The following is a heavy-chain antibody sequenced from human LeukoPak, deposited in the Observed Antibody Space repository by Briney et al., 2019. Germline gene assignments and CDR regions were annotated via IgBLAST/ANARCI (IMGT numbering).Heavy chain of an antibody. CDR3: ARSFRFGEWSKYYYAMDV. J-gene: IGHJ6*02. CDR2: IWYDGSNE. CDR1: GFTFSSYG. V-gene: IGHV3-33*01. Sequence: GGSLRLSCTASGFTFSSYGMHWVRQAPGKGLEWVALIWYDGSNEDHADSVKGRFNISRDNSRDTLYLQMDSLRAEDTAVYYCARSFRFGEWSKYYYAMDVWGQGTTVTVSS. D-gene: IGHD3-10*01.